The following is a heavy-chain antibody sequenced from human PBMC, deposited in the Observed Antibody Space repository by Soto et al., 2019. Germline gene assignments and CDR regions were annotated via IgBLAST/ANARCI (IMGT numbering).Heavy chain of an antibody. J-gene: IGHJ4*02. Sequence: QVQLVQSGAEVKKPGSSVKVSCKASGGTFSSYTISWVRQAPGQGLEWMGRIIPILGIANYAQKFQGRVTITADKSTSTAYMELSSLRSEVTALYYRLNIPHYWGQGTLVTVSS. V-gene: IGHV1-69*02. CDR1: GGTFSSYT. CDR3: LNIPHY. CDR2: IIPILGIA.